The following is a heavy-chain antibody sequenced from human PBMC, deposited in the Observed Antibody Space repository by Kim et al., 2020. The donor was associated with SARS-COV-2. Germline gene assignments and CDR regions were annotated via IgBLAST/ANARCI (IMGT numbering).Heavy chain of an antibody. CDR2: ISYEGSKK. V-gene: IGHV3-30*04. CDR3: ARWGPRITLGAMFY. D-gene: IGHD1-26*01. Sequence: GGSLRLSCEASGFNFNNFGMHWVRQAPGKGLEWVAVISYEGSKKYYIDSVKGRFTISRDSSKNRLYLQMNSLRAEDTAVYYCARWGPRITLGAMFYWGQG. CDR1: GFNFNNFG. J-gene: IGHJ4*02.